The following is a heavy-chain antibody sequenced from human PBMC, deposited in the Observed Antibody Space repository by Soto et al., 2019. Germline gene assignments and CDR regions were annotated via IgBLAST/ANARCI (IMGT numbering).Heavy chain of an antibody. CDR1: GGSISSSSYY. D-gene: IGHD2-15*01. CDR3: ARHGGDIVVVVAATNWFDP. J-gene: IGHJ5*02. V-gene: IGHV4-39*01. Sequence: PSETLSLTCTFSGGSISSSSYYWGWIRQPPGEGPEWIGSIYYSGSTYYNPSLKSRVTISVDTSKNQFSLKLSSVTAADTAVYYCARHGGDIVVVVAATNWFDPWGQGTLVTVSS. CDR2: IYYSGST.